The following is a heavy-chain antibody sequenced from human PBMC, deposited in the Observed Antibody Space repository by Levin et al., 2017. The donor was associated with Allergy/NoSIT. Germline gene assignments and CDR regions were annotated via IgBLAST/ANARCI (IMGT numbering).Heavy chain of an antibody. V-gene: IGHV3-23*01. CDR1: GFTFSSYA. J-gene: IGHJ4*02. CDR3: AKGRVGETDGD. Sequence: PGGSLRLSCAASGFTFSSYAMTWVRQAPGKGLEWVSVISGSGINTYYADSVKGRFTISRDNSKNTLYLQMKSLRAEDTAIYYCAKGRVGETDGDWGQGTLVTVSS. CDR2: ISGSGINT. D-gene: IGHD1-26*01.